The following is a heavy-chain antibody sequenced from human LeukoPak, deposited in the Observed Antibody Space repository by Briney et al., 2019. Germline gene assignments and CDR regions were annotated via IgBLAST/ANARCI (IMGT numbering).Heavy chain of an antibody. D-gene: IGHD3-22*01. CDR1: GYTFTSYG. Sequence: ASVKVSCTASGYTFTSYGISWVRQAPGQGLEWMGWISAYNGNTNYAQKLQGRVTMTTDTSTSTAYMELRSLRSDDTAVYYCARDTYYDSSGQNWFDPWGQGTLVTVSS. CDR2: ISAYNGNT. V-gene: IGHV1-18*01. CDR3: ARDTYYDSSGQNWFDP. J-gene: IGHJ5*02.